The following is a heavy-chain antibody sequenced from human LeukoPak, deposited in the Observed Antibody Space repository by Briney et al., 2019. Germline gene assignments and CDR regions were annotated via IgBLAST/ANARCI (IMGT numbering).Heavy chain of an antibody. Sequence: SETLSLTCTVSGGSISSSSYYWGWIRQPPGKGLEWIGSIYYSGSTYYNPSLKSRVTISVDTSKNQFSLKLSSVTAADTAVYYCARRVRAGFFATPDQHSWFDPWGQGTLVTVSS. V-gene: IGHV4-39*01. CDR2: IYYSGST. D-gene: IGHD2-15*01. J-gene: IGHJ5*02. CDR1: GGSISSSSYY. CDR3: ARRVRAGFFATPDQHSWFDP.